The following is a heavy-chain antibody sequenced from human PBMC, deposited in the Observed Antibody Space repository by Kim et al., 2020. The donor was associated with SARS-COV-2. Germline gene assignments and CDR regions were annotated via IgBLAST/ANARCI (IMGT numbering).Heavy chain of an antibody. CDR1: GGSFSGYY. V-gene: IGHV4-34*01. Sequence: SETLSLTCAVYGGSFSGYYWSWIRQPPGKGLEWIGEINHSGSTNYNPSLKSRVTISVDTSKNQFSLKLRSVTAADTAVYYCARVRGVTVLLGYYYYGMDVWGQGTTVTVSS. D-gene: IGHD3-10*01. CDR2: INHSGST. CDR3: ARVRGVTVLLGYYYYGMDV. J-gene: IGHJ6*02.